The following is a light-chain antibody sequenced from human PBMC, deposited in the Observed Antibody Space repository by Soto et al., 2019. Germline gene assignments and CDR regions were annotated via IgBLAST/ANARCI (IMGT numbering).Light chain of an antibody. J-gene: IGLJ3*02. CDR1: SSNIGAGYD. CDR3: QSYASGLQGV. Sequence: QSILTQPPSVSGAPGQGVTISCTGSSSNIGAGYDVRWYKHVPGTAPKLLIYGDTKRPSGVTDRFSGSKSGTSVFLAIKGLLAEDEGDYYCQSYASGLQGVFGGGNQLTVL. V-gene: IGLV1-40*01. CDR2: GDT.